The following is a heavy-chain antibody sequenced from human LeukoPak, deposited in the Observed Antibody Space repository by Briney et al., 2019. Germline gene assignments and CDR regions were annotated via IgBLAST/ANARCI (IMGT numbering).Heavy chain of an antibody. CDR2: FDPEDGET. CDR1: GYTLTELS. Sequence: ASVKVSCKVSGYTLTELSMHWVRQAPGKGLEWMGGFDPEDGETIYAQKFQGRVTMTEDTSTDTAYMELSSLRSEDMAVCYCARGSISGSFLYYFDYWGQGTLVTVSS. V-gene: IGHV1-24*01. J-gene: IGHJ4*02. CDR3: ARGSISGSFLYYFDY. D-gene: IGHD6-19*01.